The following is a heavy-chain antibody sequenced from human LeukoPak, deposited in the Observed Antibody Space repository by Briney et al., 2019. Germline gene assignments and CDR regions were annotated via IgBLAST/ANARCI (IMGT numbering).Heavy chain of an antibody. D-gene: IGHD5-24*01. CDR1: GFTFSSYS. V-gene: IGHV3-21*01. CDR2: ISSSSSYI. CDR3: ARVRDGYNLGAFDI. Sequence: PGGSLRLSCAASGFTFSSYSMNWVRQAPGKGLEWVSSISSSSSYIYYAGSVKGRFTISRDNAKNSLYLQMNSLRAEDTAVYYCARVRDGYNLGAFDIWGQGTMVTVSS. J-gene: IGHJ3*02.